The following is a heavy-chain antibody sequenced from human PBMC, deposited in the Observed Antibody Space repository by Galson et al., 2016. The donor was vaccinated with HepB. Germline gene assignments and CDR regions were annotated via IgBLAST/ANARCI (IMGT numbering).Heavy chain of an antibody. V-gene: IGHV3-33*01. Sequence: LRLSCAASEFTFSTYAMHWVRQAPGKGLDWVAVIWDDGSDEYYTDSVKGRFTISRDNSNNIVYLQMNSLRVEDTAVYYCARDAPVTTASFDIWGQGTMVIVSS. CDR1: EFTFSTYA. CDR2: IWDDGSDE. J-gene: IGHJ3*02. CDR3: ARDAPVTTASFDI. D-gene: IGHD4-17*01.